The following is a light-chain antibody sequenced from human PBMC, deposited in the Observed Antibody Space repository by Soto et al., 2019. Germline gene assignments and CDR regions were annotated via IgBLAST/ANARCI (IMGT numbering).Light chain of an antibody. CDR3: SSYTSSSTLV. Sequence: QSALTQPASVSGSPGQSITISCTGTSSDVGGYNYVSWYQQHPGKAPKLMIDDVSNRPSGVSNRFSGSKSGNTASLTISGLQAEDEADYYCSSYTSSSTLVFGTGTKLTV. J-gene: IGLJ1*01. V-gene: IGLV2-14*03. CDR2: DVS. CDR1: SSDVGGYNY.